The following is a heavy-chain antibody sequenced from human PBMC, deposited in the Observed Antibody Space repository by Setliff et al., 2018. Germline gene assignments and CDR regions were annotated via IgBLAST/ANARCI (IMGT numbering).Heavy chain of an antibody. CDR1: GDTFSTYA. D-gene: IGHD3-9*01. CDR3: ARDILLVEGVSVTGCWFDP. Sequence: SVKVSCKASGDTFSTYALSWVRQAPGQGPEWMGGVIPLLETTKYAQKFQGRVTITADKSTSTGYMELSSLRFEDTAVYYCARDILLVEGVSVTGCWFDPWGQGALVTVSS. CDR2: VIPLLETT. V-gene: IGHV1-69*06. J-gene: IGHJ5*02.